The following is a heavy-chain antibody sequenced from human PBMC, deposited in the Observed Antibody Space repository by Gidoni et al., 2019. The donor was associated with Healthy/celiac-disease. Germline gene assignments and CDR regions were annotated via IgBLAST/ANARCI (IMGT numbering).Heavy chain of an antibody. Sequence: EVQLVQSGAEVKKPGESLRISCKGSGYSFTSYWISWVRQMPGKGLEWMGRIDPSDSYTNYSPSFQGHVTISADKSISTAYLQWSSLKASDTAMYYCARHYYDILTGYQHHYGMDVWGQGTTVTVSS. CDR3: ARHYYDILTGYQHHYGMDV. J-gene: IGHJ6*02. CDR1: GYSFTSYW. V-gene: IGHV5-10-1*03. D-gene: IGHD3-9*01. CDR2: IDPSDSYT.